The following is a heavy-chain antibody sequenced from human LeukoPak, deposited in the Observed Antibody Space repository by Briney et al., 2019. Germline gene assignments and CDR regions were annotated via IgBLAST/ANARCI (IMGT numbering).Heavy chain of an antibody. CDR1: GGSISSSSYY. J-gene: IGHJ6*03. V-gene: IGHV4-39*07. CDR3: ARDAHYYMDV. CDR2: IYTSGST. Sequence: PSETLSLTCTVSGGSISSSSYYWGWIRQPPGKGLEWIGRIYTSGSTNYNPSLKSRVTISVDTSKNQFSLKLSSVTAADTAVYYCARDAHYYMDVWGKGTTVTVSS.